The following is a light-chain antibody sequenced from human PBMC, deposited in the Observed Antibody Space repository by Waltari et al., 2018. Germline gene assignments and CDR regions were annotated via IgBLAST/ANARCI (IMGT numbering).Light chain of an antibody. Sequence: QSVLTQPPSVSGAPGQRVTISCTGGSSNTGAGYDVHWYQQLRGAAPKLLISGNNNRPSGVPYRFSGSKSGPSASLAITGLQAEDEADYYCQSYDSSLSGVIFGGGTKLTVL. CDR3: QSYDSSLSGVI. CDR1: SSNTGAGYD. CDR2: GNN. J-gene: IGLJ2*01. V-gene: IGLV1-40*01.